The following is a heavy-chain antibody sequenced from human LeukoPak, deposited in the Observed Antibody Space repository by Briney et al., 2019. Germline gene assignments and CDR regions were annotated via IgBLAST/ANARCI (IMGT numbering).Heavy chain of an antibody. J-gene: IGHJ6*02. CDR3: AKDHYDSSGYHIPQYYYYGMDV. Sequence: PGGSLRLSCAASGFTFSDYYMSWIRQAPGKGLEWVSYISSSGSTIYYADSVKGRFTISRDNAKNSLYLQMNSLRAEDTAVYYCAKDHYDSSGYHIPQYYYYGMDVWGQGTTVTVSS. CDR1: GFTFSDYY. D-gene: IGHD3-22*01. CDR2: ISSSGSTI. V-gene: IGHV3-11*01.